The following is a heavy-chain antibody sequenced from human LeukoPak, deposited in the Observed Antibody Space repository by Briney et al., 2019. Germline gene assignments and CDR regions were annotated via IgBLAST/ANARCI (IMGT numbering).Heavy chain of an antibody. J-gene: IGHJ4*02. V-gene: IGHV1-18*01. CDR3: ARDGWVETYYYDSSGYSY. D-gene: IGHD3-22*01. CDR2: ISAYNGNT. Sequence: ASVKVSCKASGYTFTSYGISWVRQAPGQGLEWVGWISAYNGNTNYAQKLQGRVTMTTDTSTSTAYMELRSLRSDDTAVYYCARDGWVETYYYDSSGYSYWGQGTLVTVSS. CDR1: GYTFTSYG.